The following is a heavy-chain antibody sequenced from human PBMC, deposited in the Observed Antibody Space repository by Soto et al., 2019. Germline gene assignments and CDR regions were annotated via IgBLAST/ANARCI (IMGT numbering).Heavy chain of an antibody. CDR2: IYYSGST. CDR3: ARDSRLNYGMDV. D-gene: IGHD3-16*01. J-gene: IGHJ6*02. CDR1: VGSISSSSYY. V-gene: IGHV4-39*07. Sequence: SETLFLTFNVSVGSISSSSYYWGWIRQPPGKGLEWIGSIYYSGSTYYKPSLKSRVTISVDTSKTQFSLKLSSVNAADTAVYHCARDSRLNYGMDVWGQGTTVTVSS.